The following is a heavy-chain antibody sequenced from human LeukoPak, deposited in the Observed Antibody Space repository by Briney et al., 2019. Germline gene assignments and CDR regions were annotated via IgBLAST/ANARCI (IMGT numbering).Heavy chain of an antibody. J-gene: IGHJ2*01. V-gene: IGHV1-46*01. CDR3: ARAYSNYWYFDL. CDR2: INPSGGST. Sequence: ASVKVSCKASGYTFTTYYIHWVRQAPGQGLEWMGIINPSGGSTSYAQKFQGRVTMTRDTSTSTVYMELSSLRSEDTAVYYCARAYSNYWYFDLWGRGTLVTVSS. D-gene: IGHD4-11*01. CDR1: GYTFTTYY.